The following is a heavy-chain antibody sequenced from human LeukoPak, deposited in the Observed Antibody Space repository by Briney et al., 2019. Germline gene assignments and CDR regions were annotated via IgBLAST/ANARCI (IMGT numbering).Heavy chain of an antibody. CDR3: AKGNGNDPQHDRYYFDY. CDR1: GYTFTGYY. CDR2: INPNSGGT. J-gene: IGHJ4*02. Sequence: GASVKVSCKASGYTFTGYYMHWVRQAPGQGLEWMGWINPNSGGTNYAQKFQGRVTMTRDTSISTAYMELSRLRSDDTAVYYCAKGNGNDPQHDRYYFDYWGQGNLVTVSS. D-gene: IGHD1-1*01. V-gene: IGHV1-2*02.